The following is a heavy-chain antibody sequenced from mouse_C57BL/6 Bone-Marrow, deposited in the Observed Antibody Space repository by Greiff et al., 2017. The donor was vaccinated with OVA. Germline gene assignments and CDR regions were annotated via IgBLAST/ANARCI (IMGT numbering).Heavy chain of an antibody. V-gene: IGHV1-53*01. J-gene: IGHJ1*03. Sequence: QVHVKQPGTELVKPGASVKLSCKASGYTFTSYWMHWVKQRPGQGLEWIGNINPSNGGTNYNEKFKSKATLTVDKSSSTAYMQLSSLTSEDSAVYYCARSASDWYFDVWGTGTTVTVSS. CDR1: GYTFTSYW. CDR3: ARSASDWYFDV. CDR2: INPSNGGT.